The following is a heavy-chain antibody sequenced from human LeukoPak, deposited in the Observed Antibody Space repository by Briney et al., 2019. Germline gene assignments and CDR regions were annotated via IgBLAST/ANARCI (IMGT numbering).Heavy chain of an antibody. Sequence: GGSLRLSCAASGFTFSSYEMNWVRQAPGKGLEWVSYISSSGSTIYYAGSVKGRFTISRDNAKNSLYLQMNSLRAEDTAVYYCARDPYYGDYVVWGQGTLVTVSS. V-gene: IGHV3-48*03. D-gene: IGHD4-17*01. J-gene: IGHJ4*02. CDR3: ARDPYYGDYVV. CDR2: ISSSGSTI. CDR1: GFTFSSYE.